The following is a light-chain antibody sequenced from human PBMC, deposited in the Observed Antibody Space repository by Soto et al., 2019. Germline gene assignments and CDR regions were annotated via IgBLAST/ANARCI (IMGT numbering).Light chain of an antibody. CDR3: QQYGSSPST. Sequence: ESVLTQSPGTLSLSPGERATLSCRASQSVSSSYLAWYQQKPGQAPRLLIYCASSRATGIPDRFSGSGSGTDFTLTISRLEPEDFAVYYCQQYGSSPSTFGQGTKVEIK. V-gene: IGKV3-20*01. J-gene: IGKJ1*01. CDR1: QSVSSSY. CDR2: CAS.